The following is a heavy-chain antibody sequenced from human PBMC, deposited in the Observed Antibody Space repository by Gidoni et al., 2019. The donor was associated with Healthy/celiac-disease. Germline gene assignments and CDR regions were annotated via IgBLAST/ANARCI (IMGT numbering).Heavy chain of an antibody. Sequence: QLQLQESGPGLVKPSEPLSLTCTVSGGPISSSSYYWGLLRPPPGKGLEWIGSIYYSGSTYYNPSLKSRVTISVDTSKNQFSLKLSSVTAADTAVYYCASPRRGYSYENWFDPWGQGTLVTVSS. CDR3: ASPRRGYSYENWFDP. J-gene: IGHJ5*02. D-gene: IGHD5-18*01. CDR1: GGPISSSSYY. V-gene: IGHV4-39*01. CDR2: IYYSGST.